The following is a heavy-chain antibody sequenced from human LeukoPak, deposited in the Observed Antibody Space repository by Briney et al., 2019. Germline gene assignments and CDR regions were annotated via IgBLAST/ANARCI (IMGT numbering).Heavy chain of an antibody. CDR3: AREGRYGDYEGY. CDR1: GASLNSYY. Sequence: SETLSLTCTVSGASLNSYYWSWIRQPAGKGLEWIGRIYSGGSTNYNPSLKRRVTFSVDTSKNQFSLRLSSLTVADTAVYYCAREGRYGDYEGYWGQGTLVTVSS. V-gene: IGHV4-4*07. J-gene: IGHJ4*02. D-gene: IGHD4-17*01. CDR2: IYSGGST.